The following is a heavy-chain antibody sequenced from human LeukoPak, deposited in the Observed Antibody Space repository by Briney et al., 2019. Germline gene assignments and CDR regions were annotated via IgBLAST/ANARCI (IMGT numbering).Heavy chain of an antibody. Sequence: SETLSLTCTVSGGSISSYYWSWIRQPPGKGLEWIGYIYTSGSTNYNPSLKSRVTISVDTSKNQFSLKLSSVTAADTAVYYCARPSVRAIFGVVTVDAFDIWGQGTMVTVSS. CDR1: GGSISSYY. D-gene: IGHD3-3*01. CDR2: IYTSGST. V-gene: IGHV4-4*09. CDR3: ARPSVRAIFGVVTVDAFDI. J-gene: IGHJ3*02.